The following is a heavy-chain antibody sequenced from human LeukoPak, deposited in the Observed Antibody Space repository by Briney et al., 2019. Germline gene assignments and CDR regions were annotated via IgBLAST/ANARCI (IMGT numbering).Heavy chain of an antibody. CDR1: GFTFSSHV. V-gene: IGHV3-23*01. Sequence: GGSLRLSCTASGFTFSSHVMSWVRQAPGKGLEWVSLVSDSGPNTYYADSVKGRFTISRDNSKNTLYPQMNSLRSEDTAVYYCARVSSRAFDIWGQGTMVTVSS. D-gene: IGHD2/OR15-2a*01. CDR2: VSDSGPNT. J-gene: IGHJ3*02. CDR3: ARVSSRAFDI.